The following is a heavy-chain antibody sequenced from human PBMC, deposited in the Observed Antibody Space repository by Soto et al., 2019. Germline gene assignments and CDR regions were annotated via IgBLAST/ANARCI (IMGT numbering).Heavy chain of an antibody. J-gene: IGHJ4*02. Sequence: VQLVESGGGLVQPGGSLRLSCAASGFIVSTIYMSWVRQAPGKGLEWVSTIYADGRTYYADSGKGSFTMSRDDVKNTLFLQMNSLRVEDTAVYYCARDIDYCGQGTLVTVSS. CDR2: IYADGRT. CDR3: ARDIDY. CDR1: GFIVSTIY. V-gene: IGHV3-66*01.